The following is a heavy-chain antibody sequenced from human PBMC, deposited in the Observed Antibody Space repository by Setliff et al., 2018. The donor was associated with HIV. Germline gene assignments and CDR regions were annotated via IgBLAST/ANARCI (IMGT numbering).Heavy chain of an antibody. CDR2: IYYSGSP. V-gene: IGHV4-59*01. CDR3: ARAHYNFWSGYSNWFDP. J-gene: IGHJ5*02. D-gene: IGHD3-3*01. CDR1: GRSISSYY. Sequence: PSETLSLTCTVSGRSISSYYWSWIRQPPGKGLEWIGYIYYSGSPNYNPSLKSRVTISVDTSKNQFSLKLSSVTAADTAVYYCARAHYNFWSGYSNWFDPWGQGTLVTVSS.